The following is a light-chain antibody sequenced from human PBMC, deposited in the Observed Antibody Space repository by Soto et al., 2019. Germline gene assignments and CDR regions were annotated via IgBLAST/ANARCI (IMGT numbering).Light chain of an antibody. CDR2: TAS. Sequence: IQLTQSPSSLSASVGDKVTITCRASRRMNTFLHWYQQKPGHAHKLLISTASDLQSGVPSRFSGAGSGTDLTLNITNLQPEDYSIYYCLESYATTFGQGTTVEV. CDR1: RRMNTF. CDR3: LESYATT. J-gene: IGKJ1*01. V-gene: IGKV1-39*01.